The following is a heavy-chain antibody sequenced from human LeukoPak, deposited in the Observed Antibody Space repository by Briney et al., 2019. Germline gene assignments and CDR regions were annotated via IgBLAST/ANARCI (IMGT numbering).Heavy chain of an antibody. CDR2: ISGSGGST. V-gene: IGHV3-23*01. J-gene: IGHJ6*03. CDR3: RVAGRKGYYYYYMDV. Sequence: GGSLRLSCAASGFTFSSYAMSWVRQAPGKGLEWVSAISGSGGSTYYADSVKGRFTISRDNSKNTLYLQMNSLRAEDTAVYYCRVAGRKGYYYYYMDVWGKGTTVTVSS. D-gene: IGHD6-19*01. CDR1: GFTFSSYA.